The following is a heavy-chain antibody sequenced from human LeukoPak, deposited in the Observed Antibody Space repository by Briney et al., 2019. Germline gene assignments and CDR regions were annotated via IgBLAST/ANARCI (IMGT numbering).Heavy chain of an antibody. CDR1: GGSFSSSSYY. Sequence: TPSETLSLTCTVSGGSFSSSSYYWGWIRQPPGKGLEWIGSIYYSGSTYYNPSLKSRVTISVDTSKNQFSLKLSSVTAADTAVYYCARAHYPYYFDYWGQGTLVTVSS. CDR2: IYYSGST. D-gene: IGHD1-26*01. J-gene: IGHJ4*02. V-gene: IGHV4-39*07. CDR3: ARAHYPYYFDY.